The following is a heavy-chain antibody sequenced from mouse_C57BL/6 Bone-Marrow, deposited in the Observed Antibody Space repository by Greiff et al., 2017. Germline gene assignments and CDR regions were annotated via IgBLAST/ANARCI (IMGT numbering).Heavy chain of an antibody. Sequence: EVQLVESGGGLVQSGRSLRLSCATSGFTFSDFYMEWVRQAPGKGLEWIAASRNKANDYTTEYSASVKGRFIVSRDTSQSILYLQMNALRAEDTAIYYCARDADYGSSSAWFAYWGQGTLVTVSA. V-gene: IGHV7-1*01. J-gene: IGHJ3*01. CDR3: ARDADYGSSSAWFAY. CDR1: GFTFSDFY. D-gene: IGHD1-1*01. CDR2: SRNKANDYTT.